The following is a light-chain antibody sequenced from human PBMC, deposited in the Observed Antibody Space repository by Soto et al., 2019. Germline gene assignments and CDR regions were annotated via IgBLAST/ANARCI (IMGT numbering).Light chain of an antibody. V-gene: IGLV2-14*03. J-gene: IGLJ1*01. CDR1: SSDVGGFDY. Sequence: QSVLTQPASVSGSPGQSITISCTGTSSDVGGFDYVSWYQHHPGKAPKLMIYGVSYRPSGVSNRFSGSKSGNTASLTISGLQAEDEGDYYCNSYTSSSTLYVFGTGTQLTVL. CDR3: NSYTSSSTLYV. CDR2: GVS.